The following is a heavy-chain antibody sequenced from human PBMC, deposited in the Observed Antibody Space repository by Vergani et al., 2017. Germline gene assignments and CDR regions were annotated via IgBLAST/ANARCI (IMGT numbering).Heavy chain of an antibody. CDR1: GGTFSSYT. CDR3: ARSGYSSSSQRPLDY. D-gene: IGHD6-6*01. J-gene: IGHJ4*02. CDR2: IIPILGIA. V-gene: IGHV1-69*02. Sequence: QVQLVQSGAEVKKPGSSVKVSCKASGGTFSSYTISWVRQAPGQGLEWMGRIIPILGIANYAQKFQGRVTITADKSTSTAYMELSSLRSEDTAVYYCARSGYSSSSQRPLDYWGQGTLVTVSS.